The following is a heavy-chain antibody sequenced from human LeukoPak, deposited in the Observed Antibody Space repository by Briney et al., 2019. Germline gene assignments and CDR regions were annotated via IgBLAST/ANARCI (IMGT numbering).Heavy chain of an antibody. D-gene: IGHD3-16*02. CDR2: IIPIFGTA. CDR1: GGTFSSYA. J-gene: IGHJ4*02. CDR3: VTARSFGY. Sequence: SVKVSCKASGGTFSSYAISWVRQAPGQGLEWMGGIIPIFGTANYAQKFQGRVTVTADESTSTAYMELSSLRSEDTAVYYCVTARSFGYWGQGTLVTVSS. V-gene: IGHV1-69*01.